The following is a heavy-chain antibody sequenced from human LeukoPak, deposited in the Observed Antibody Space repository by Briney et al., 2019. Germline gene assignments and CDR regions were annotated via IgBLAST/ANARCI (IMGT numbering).Heavy chain of an antibody. CDR3: ARDHGIAVAGIWGY. CDR2: INPNTGGT. J-gene: IGHJ4*02. D-gene: IGHD6-19*01. CDR1: GYTFADYY. Sequence: ASVKVSCKASGYTFADYYIHWVRQAPGQGLEWMGLINPNTGGTNYAQKFQGRVTMTRDTSITTAYMELSRLRSDDTAVYYCARDHGIAVAGIWGYWGLGTLVTVSS. V-gene: IGHV1-2*02.